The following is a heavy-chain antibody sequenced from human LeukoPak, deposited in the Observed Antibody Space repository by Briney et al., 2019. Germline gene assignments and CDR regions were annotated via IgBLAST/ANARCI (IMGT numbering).Heavy chain of an antibody. V-gene: IGHV4-34*01. Sequence: PSETLSLTCAVSGGSFSGYYWSWIRQPPGKGLEWIGEINHSGSTNYNPSLKSRVTISVDTSKNQFSLKLSSVTAADTAVYYCARVRLTMVRESRARAFDIWGQGTMVTVSS. CDR1: GGSFSGYY. J-gene: IGHJ3*02. CDR3: ARVRLTMVRESRARAFDI. CDR2: INHSGST. D-gene: IGHD3-10*01.